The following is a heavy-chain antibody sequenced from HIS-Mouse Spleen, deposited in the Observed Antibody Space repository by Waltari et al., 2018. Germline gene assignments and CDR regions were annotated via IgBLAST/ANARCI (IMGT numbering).Heavy chain of an antibody. V-gene: IGHV3-23*01. CDR1: GFTFSRLG. Sequence: EVQLLESGGGLVQLGGSLRLSCAASGFTFSRLGMSWVRQAPGKGLEWVSAISGSGGSTYYADSVKGRFTISRDNSKNTLYLQMNSLRAEDTAVYYCAMGLISKAFDIWGQGTMVTVSS. D-gene: IGHD2-2*01. CDR2: ISGSGGST. CDR3: AMGLISKAFDI. J-gene: IGHJ3*02.